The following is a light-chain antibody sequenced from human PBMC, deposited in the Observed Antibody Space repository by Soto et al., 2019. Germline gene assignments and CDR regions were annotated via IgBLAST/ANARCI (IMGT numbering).Light chain of an antibody. V-gene: IGKV3-15*01. CDR3: QQSNDWRSIT. CDR2: DAS. J-gene: IGKJ5*01. Sequence: ESVMTQSPSTLSVSPVEIATLSCRASQTVSNNLAWYQQKPGQAPRLLIFDASTRATGIPARFSGSGSGTEFTLSITSLQSEDSAVYYCQQSNDWRSITFGQGTRLEIK. CDR1: QTVSNN.